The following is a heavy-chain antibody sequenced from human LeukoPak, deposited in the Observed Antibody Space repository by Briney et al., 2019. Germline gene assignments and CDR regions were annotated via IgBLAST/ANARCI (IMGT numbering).Heavy chain of an antibody. CDR3: AKPYLHSMVRGYYYYGMDV. V-gene: IGHV3-30*18. CDR1: GFTFSSYG. CDR2: ISYDGSNK. J-gene: IGHJ6*04. Sequence: GRSLRLSCAASGFTFSSYGMHWVRQAPGKGLEWVAVISYDGSNKYYADSVKGRFTIFRDNSKNTLYLQMNSLRAEDTAVYYCAKPYLHSMVRGYYYYGMDVWGKGTTVTVSS. D-gene: IGHD3-10*01.